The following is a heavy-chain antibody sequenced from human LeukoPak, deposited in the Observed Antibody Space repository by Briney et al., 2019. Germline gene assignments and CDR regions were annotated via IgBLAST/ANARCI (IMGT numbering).Heavy chain of an antibody. CDR1: GLNIRNYW. V-gene: IGHV3-74*01. J-gene: IGHJ4*02. Sequence: GGSLRLSCALSGLNIRNYWMHWVRQAPGKGLVWVSRMNDDGSGISYADSVKGRFTISRDHAKNTLYLQMNSLRAEDTAVYYCARDRVRSDRISVDYWGQGTLVTVSS. CDR3: ARDRVRSDRISVDY. D-gene: IGHD3-10*01. CDR2: MNDDGSGI.